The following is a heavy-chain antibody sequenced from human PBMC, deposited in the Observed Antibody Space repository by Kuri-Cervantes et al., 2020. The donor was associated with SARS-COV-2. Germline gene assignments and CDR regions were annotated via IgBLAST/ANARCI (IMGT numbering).Heavy chain of an antibody. J-gene: IGHJ3*02. Sequence: LSLTCAASGFTFSSYEMNWVRQAPGKGLEWVSYISSSGSTIYYADSVKGRFTISRDNAKNSLYLQMNSLRAEDTAVYYCAKLSNWDDAFDIWGQGTMVTVSS. D-gene: IGHD1-1*01. V-gene: IGHV3-48*03. CDR2: ISSSGSTI. CDR3: AKLSNWDDAFDI. CDR1: GFTFSSYE.